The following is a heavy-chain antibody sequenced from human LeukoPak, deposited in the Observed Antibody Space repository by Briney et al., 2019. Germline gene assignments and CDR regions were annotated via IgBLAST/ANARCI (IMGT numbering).Heavy chain of an antibody. V-gene: IGHV1-46*01. CDR3: ASVIVGTTWWFDP. CDR1: GYTFTSYY. D-gene: IGHD1-26*01. J-gene: IGHJ5*02. Sequence: ASVKVSCKASGYTFTSYYMHWVRQAPGQGLEWMGIINPSGGSTSYAQKFQGRVTMTRDTSTSTVYMELSSLRSEDTAVYYCASVIVGTTWWFDPWGQGTLVTVSS. CDR2: INPSGGST.